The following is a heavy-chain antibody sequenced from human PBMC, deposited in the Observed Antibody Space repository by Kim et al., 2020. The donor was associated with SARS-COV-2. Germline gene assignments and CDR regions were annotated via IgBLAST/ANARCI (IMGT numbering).Heavy chain of an antibody. CDR1: GYSFTSYW. J-gene: IGHJ6*02. V-gene: IGHV5-51*01. Sequence: GESLKISCKGSGYSFTSYWIGWVRQMPGKGLEWMGIIYPGDSDTRYSPSFQGQVTISADKSISTAYLQWSSLKASDTAMYYCARHGYSSSWDNYYYYYGMDVWGQGTTVTVSS. CDR3: ARHGYSSSWDNYYYYYGMDV. CDR2: IYPGDSDT. D-gene: IGHD6-13*01.